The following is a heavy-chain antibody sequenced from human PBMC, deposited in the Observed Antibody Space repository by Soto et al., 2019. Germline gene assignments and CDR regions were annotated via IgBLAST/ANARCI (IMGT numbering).Heavy chain of an antibody. CDR3: AKDRGNGDTPNIYSYYGIEV. CDR2: ISGGGGTI. V-gene: IGHV3-23*01. J-gene: IGHJ6*02. Sequence: EVQLLESGGALEQPGGSLKLSCAVSGFSFSAYGMSWIRQAPGKGLEWISFISGGGGTIYYADSVKGRFISSRDNSKNTLYLQMTSLSVDDTAVYYCAKDRGNGDTPNIYSYYGIEVWGQGTTVTVSS. CDR1: GFSFSAYG. D-gene: IGHD4-17*01.